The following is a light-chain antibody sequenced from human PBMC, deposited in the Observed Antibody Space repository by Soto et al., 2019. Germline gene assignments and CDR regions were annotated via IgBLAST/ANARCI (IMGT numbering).Light chain of an antibody. Sequence: EIVMTQSPATLSVSPGERATLSWRASESVSRNLAWYQQKPGQAPRLLIYDASARATGIPVRFSGSGSGTEFTLTVSSLQSEDFAVYYCQQYNSWPLTFGGGTKVEIK. CDR1: ESVSRN. CDR3: QQYNSWPLT. J-gene: IGKJ4*01. V-gene: IGKV3-15*01. CDR2: DAS.